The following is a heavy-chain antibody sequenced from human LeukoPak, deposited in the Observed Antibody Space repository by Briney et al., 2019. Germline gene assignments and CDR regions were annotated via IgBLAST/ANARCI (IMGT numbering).Heavy chain of an antibody. D-gene: IGHD5-24*01. J-gene: IGHJ4*02. CDR1: GFTFSSYS. CDR3: ASRLPRDGYIVKGY. V-gene: IGHV3-23*01. CDR2: ISGSGGST. Sequence: GGSLRLSCAASGFTFSSYSMSWVRQAPGKGLEWVSAISGSGGSTYYADSVKGRFTISRDNSKNTLYLQMNSLRAEDTAVYYCASRLPRDGYIVKGYWGQGTLVTVSS.